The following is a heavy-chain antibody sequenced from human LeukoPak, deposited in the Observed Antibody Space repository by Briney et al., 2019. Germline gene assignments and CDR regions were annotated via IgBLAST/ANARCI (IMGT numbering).Heavy chain of an antibody. V-gene: IGHV3-48*03. CDR1: GFTFSSYE. Sequence: GGSLRLSGAAPGFTFSSYEMNRVPQAPGKGREGVSYIISSGGTIYYADSVKGRFTISRDNAKNSLYLQMNSLRAEDTAVYYCAELGITMIGGVWGKGTTVTISS. D-gene: IGHD3-10*02. J-gene: IGHJ6*04. CDR2: IISSGGTI. CDR3: AELGITMIGGV.